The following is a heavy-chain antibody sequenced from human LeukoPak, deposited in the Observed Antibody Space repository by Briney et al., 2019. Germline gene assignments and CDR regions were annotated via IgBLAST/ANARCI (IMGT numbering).Heavy chain of an antibody. D-gene: IGHD5-18*01. CDR2: ISWNSGSI. V-gene: IGHV3-9*01. CDR3: AKGYSQNY. Sequence: GGSLRLSCAASGFTFDDYAMHWVRQAPGKGLEWVSGISWNSGSIGYADSVKGRFTISRDNAKHSLYLQMNSLRAEDTALYYCAKGYSQNYWGQGTLVTVSS. CDR1: GFTFDDYA. J-gene: IGHJ4*02.